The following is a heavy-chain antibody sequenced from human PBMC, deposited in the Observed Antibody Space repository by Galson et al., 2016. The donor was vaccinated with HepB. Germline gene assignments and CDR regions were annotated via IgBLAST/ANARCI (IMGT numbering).Heavy chain of an antibody. CDR2: LSYDGRNK. CDR3: AKDRGYSSGWPYYYYMDV. CDR1: GFSFSAHG. J-gene: IGHJ6*03. V-gene: IGHV3-30*18. D-gene: IGHD6-19*01. Sequence: SLRLSCAASGFSFSAHGMHWVRQAPGKGLEWLTILSYDGRNKYFADSVKGRFTISRDNSKNTLYLQMNSLRAEDTAVYYCAKDRGYSSGWPYYYYMDVWGKATTVTVSS.